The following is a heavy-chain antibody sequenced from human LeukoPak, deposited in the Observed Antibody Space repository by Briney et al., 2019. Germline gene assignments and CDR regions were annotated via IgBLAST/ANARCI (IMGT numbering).Heavy chain of an antibody. CDR3: ARLNYGVDF. Sequence: GGSLRLSCAASGFTFSDYYMGWIRQAPGKGLELISYITGSHTNYADSEKGRFTISRDNAKNSLYLQMNSLRAEDTAVYYCARLNYGVDFWGQGTLVTVSS. CDR2: ITGSHT. D-gene: IGHD4-17*01. J-gene: IGHJ4*02. V-gene: IGHV3-11*03. CDR1: GFTFSDYY.